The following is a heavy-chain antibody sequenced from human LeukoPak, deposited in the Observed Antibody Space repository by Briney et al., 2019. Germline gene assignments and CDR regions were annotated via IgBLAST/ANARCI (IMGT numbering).Heavy chain of an antibody. D-gene: IGHD5-12*01. Sequence: GASVKVSCKASGGTFSSYAISWVRQAPGQGLEWMGGIIPIFGTANYAQKFQGRVTITTDESTSTAYMELSSLRSADTALYYCARSGGYDFGLLLWGQGTLVTVSS. CDR2: IIPIFGTA. V-gene: IGHV1-69*05. CDR3: ARSGGYDFGLLL. J-gene: IGHJ4*02. CDR1: GGTFSSYA.